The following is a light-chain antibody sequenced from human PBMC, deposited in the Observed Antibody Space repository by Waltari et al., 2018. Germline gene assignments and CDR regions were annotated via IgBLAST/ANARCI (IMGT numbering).Light chain of an antibody. V-gene: IGKV3-20*01. J-gene: IGKJ1*01. CDR2: AAS. CDR3: QHYVRLPVT. Sequence: EIVLTQSPGTLSWSPGESPTLSCRASQSVGRTLAWYQQKPGQAPRLLIYAASTRATGIPDRFSGSGSGTDFRLTISRLEPEDFAVYYCQHYVRLPVTFGQGTTVELK. CDR1: QSVGRT.